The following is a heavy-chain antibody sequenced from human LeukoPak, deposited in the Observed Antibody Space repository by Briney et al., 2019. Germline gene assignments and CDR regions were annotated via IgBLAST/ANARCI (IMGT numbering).Heavy chain of an antibody. Sequence: TGGSLRLSCSPYGFTFSDYYMNWVRQAPWKGLEWVSYISSSGRTIYYADSVKGRFTISRDNSKNSLFLQMNSLRAEDTAVYYCARGSASGGYWGQGTLVTVST. J-gene: IGHJ4*02. V-gene: IGHV3-11*04. CDR1: GFTFSDYY. CDR2: ISSSGRTI. D-gene: IGHD6-13*01. CDR3: ARGSASGGY.